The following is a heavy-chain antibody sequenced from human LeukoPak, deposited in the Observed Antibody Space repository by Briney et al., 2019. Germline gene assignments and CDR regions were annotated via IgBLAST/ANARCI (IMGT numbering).Heavy chain of an antibody. D-gene: IGHD1-1*01. CDR2: INPNSGGT. CDR1: GYTFTGYY. J-gene: IGHJ3*02. CDR3: ASHALLERGVVAFDI. V-gene: IGHV1-2*02. Sequence: ASVKVSCKASGYTFTGYYMHWVRQAPGQGLEWMGWINPNSGGTNYAQKFQGRVTMTRDTSISTAYMELSRLRSDDTAVYYCASHALLERGVVAFDIWGQGTMVTVSS.